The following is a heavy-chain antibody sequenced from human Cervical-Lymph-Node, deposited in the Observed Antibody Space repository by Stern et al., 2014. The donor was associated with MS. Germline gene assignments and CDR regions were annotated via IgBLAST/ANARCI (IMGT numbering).Heavy chain of an antibody. J-gene: IGHJ4*02. CDR1: GGSIGSYY. CDR2: IYYSGST. D-gene: IGHD6-6*01. CDR3: ARGQYSSSSRTYYFDY. V-gene: IGHV4-59*01. Sequence: QVQLQESGPGLVKPSETLSLTCTVSGGSIGSYYWGWIRQTPGKGLEWIGYIYYSGSTNYNPSLKSRVTISVDTSKSQFSLNLSSVTAADTAVYYCARGQYSSSSRTYYFDYWGQGTLVTVSS.